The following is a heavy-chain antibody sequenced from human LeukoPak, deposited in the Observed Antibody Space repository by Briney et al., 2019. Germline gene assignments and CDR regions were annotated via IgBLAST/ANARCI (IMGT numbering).Heavy chain of an antibody. Sequence: GRSLRLSCAASGFTFSSYGIHWVRQAPGKGLEWVAIILYDGSNKYYADSVKGRFTISRDNSKNTVYLQMNSLRAEDTAVYYCAKSRQWLEYYFDYWGQGTLVTVSS. CDR1: GFTFSSYG. D-gene: IGHD6-19*01. V-gene: IGHV3-30*18. J-gene: IGHJ4*02. CDR2: ILYDGSNK. CDR3: AKSRQWLEYYFDY.